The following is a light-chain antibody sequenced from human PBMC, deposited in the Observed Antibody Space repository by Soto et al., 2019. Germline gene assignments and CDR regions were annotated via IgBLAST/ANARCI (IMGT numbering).Light chain of an antibody. Sequence: EIVLTQSPATLSLSPGEGATLSCRASQSVSSYLAWYQQKPGQAPRLLIYDASNRATGLPARFSGSGSGTDFTLTISRLESEDFAVYYCQQRSNWPPTFGGGTKVEIK. CDR1: QSVSSY. CDR2: DAS. V-gene: IGKV3-11*01. J-gene: IGKJ4*01. CDR3: QQRSNWPPT.